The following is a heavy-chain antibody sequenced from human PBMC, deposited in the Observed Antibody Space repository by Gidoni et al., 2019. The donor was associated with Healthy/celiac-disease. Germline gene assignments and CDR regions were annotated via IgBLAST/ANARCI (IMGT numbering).Heavy chain of an antibody. J-gene: IGHJ4*02. D-gene: IGHD1-26*01. CDR2: IIPIFGTA. V-gene: IGHV1-69*01. CDR3: AREGGLSGATIYFDY. Sequence: GIIPIFGTANYAQKFQGRVTITADESTSTAYMELSSLRSEDTAVYYCAREGGLSGATIYFDYWGQGTLVTVSS.